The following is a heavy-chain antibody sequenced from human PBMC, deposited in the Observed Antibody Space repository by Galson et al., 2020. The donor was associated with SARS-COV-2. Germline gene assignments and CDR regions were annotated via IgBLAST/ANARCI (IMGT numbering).Heavy chain of an antibody. V-gene: IGHV4-61*08. CDR1: GGSVSTGGYY. J-gene: IGHJ3*02. D-gene: IGHD3-22*01. CDR2: IYNSGST. CDR3: ARRPDHFDSSGVIGYALDI. Sequence: SETLSLTCTVSGGSVSTGGYYWSWIRQPPGKGLEWIGYIYNSGSTNNNPSRKSRVTISVDTSKNQFSLRLRSVTAADTAVYYCARRPDHFDSSGVIGYALDIWGQGTMVTVSS.